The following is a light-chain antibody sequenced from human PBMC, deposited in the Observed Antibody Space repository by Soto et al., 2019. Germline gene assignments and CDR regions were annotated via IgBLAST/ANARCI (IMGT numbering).Light chain of an antibody. Sequence: QSVLTQPASVSGSPGQSITISCTGTSSDVGAYNYVSWYQQHPGKPPQLMIYDVNNRPSGVSNRFSGSKSGNTASLTISGLQAEDEADYYCSSYTSSATDVFGTGTKVTVL. CDR3: SSYTSSATDV. V-gene: IGLV2-14*03. CDR1: SSDVGAYNY. J-gene: IGLJ1*01. CDR2: DVN.